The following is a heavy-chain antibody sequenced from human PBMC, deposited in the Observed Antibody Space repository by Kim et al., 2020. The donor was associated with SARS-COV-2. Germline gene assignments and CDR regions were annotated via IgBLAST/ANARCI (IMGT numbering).Heavy chain of an antibody. CDR2: ISYDGSNK. CDR3: ARPPNYDYVWVKYRQYY. V-gene: IGHV3-33*05. D-gene: IGHD3-16*02. CDR1: GFTFSSYG. J-gene: IGHJ4*01. Sequence: GGSLRLSCAASGFTFSSYGMHWVRQAPGKGLEWVAVISYDGSNKYYADSVKGRFTISRDNSKNTLYLQMNSLRAEDTAVYYCARPPNYDYVWVKYRQYY.